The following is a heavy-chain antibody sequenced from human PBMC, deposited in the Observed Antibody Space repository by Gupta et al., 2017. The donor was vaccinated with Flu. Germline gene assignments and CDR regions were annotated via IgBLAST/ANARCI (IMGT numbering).Heavy chain of an antibody. V-gene: IGHV1-69*01. Sequence: QVQLVQSGAEVKKPGSSVKVSCKASGGTFSSYAISWVRQAPGQGLEWMGGIIPIFGTANYAQKFQGRVTITADESTSTAYMELSSLRSEDTAVYYCARGRSGYDFWSGYYIFYDYWGQGTLVTVSS. CDR2: IIPIFGTA. CDR1: GGTFSSYA. J-gene: IGHJ4*02. CDR3: ARGRSGYDFWSGYYIFYDY. D-gene: IGHD3-3*01.